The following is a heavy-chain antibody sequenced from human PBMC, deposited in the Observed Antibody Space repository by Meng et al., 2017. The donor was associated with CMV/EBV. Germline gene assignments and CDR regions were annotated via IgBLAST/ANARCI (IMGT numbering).Heavy chain of an antibody. D-gene: IGHD2-2*01. CDR3: AREKHKYQLRRAAFDY. J-gene: IGHJ4*02. CDR1: GGTFSSYA. Sequence: SVKVSCKASGGTFSSYAISWVRQAPGQGLEWMGGIIPIFGTANYAQKFQGRVTITTDESTSTAYMELSSLRSEDTAVYYCAREKHKYQLRRAAFDYWGQGTLVTVSS. CDR2: IIPIFGTA. V-gene: IGHV1-69*05.